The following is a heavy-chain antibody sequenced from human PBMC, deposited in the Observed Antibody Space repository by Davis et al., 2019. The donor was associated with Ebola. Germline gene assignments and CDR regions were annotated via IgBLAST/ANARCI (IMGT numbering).Heavy chain of an antibody. CDR2: IIPILGIA. V-gene: IGHV1-69*04. J-gene: IGHJ4*02. CDR3: ARKRDLEYSSSEFDY. CDR1: GYTFTSYG. Sequence: AASVKVSCKASGYTFTSYGISWVRQAPGQGLEWMGRIIPILGIANYAQKFQGRVTITADKSTSTAYMELSSLRSEDTAVYYCARKRDLEYSSSEFDYWGQGTLVTVSS. D-gene: IGHD6-6*01.